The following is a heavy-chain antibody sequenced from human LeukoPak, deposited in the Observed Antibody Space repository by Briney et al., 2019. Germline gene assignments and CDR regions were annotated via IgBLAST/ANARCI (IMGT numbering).Heavy chain of an antibody. Sequence: SETLSLTCTVSGGSISSYYWSWIRQPPGKGLEWIGYIYYSGSTNYNPSLKSRVTISVDTSKNQFSLKLSSVTAADTAVYYCARYSKPTYYFDYWGQGTLVTVSA. CDR2: IYYSGST. CDR1: GGSISSYY. D-gene: IGHD4-11*01. J-gene: IGHJ4*02. V-gene: IGHV4-59*08. CDR3: ARYSKPTYYFDY.